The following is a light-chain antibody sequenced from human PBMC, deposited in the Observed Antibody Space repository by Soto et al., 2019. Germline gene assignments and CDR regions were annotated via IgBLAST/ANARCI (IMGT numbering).Light chain of an antibody. CDR1: SSDIGGYNY. CDR2: DVA. CDR3: SSYTGASALYV. V-gene: IGLV2-14*03. J-gene: IGLJ1*01. Sequence: QSVLTQPASVSGSPGQSITISCTGTSSDIGGYNYVAWYQQHLGKAPKLIIYDVAVRPSGVSNRFSGSKSGNTASLAISGFQAEDEAHYYCSSYTGASALYVFGTGTKVTVL.